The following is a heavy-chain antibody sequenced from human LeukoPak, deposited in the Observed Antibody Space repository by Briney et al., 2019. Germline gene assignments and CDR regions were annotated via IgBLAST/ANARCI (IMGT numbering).Heavy chain of an antibody. CDR2: INHSGST. Sequence: PSETLSLTCAVYGGSFSGYYWSWIRQPPGKGLEWIGEINHSGSTNYNPSLKSRITISVDTSKNQFSLKLSSVTAADTAVYYCARGRWFDPWGQGTLVTVSS. CDR3: ARGRWFDP. V-gene: IGHV4-34*01. J-gene: IGHJ5*02. CDR1: GGSFSGYY.